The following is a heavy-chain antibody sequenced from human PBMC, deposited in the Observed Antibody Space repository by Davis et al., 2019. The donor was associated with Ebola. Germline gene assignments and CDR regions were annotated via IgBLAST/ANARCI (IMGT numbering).Heavy chain of an antibody. D-gene: IGHD5-24*01. CDR2: INSDGSST. V-gene: IGHV3-74*01. J-gene: IGHJ4*02. Sequence: GESLKISCAASGFTFSSYWMQWVRQAPGKGLVWVSRINSDGSSTAYADSVKGRFTISRDNAKNTLYLQMNSLRAEDTAVYYCARDADGPGALVDYWGQGTLVTVSS. CDR1: GFTFSSYW. CDR3: ARDADGPGALVDY.